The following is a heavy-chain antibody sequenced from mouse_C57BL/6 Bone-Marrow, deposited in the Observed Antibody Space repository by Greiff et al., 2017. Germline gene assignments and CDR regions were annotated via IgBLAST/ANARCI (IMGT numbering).Heavy chain of an antibody. CDR3: AGGRSWFAY. V-gene: IGHV4-1*01. CDR1: GVDFSRYW. Sequence: APGGVDFSRYWMSWVRRAPGKGLEWIGEINPDSSTINYAPSLKDKFIISRDNAKNTLYLQMSKVRSEDTALYYCAGGRSWFAYWGQGTLVTVSA. J-gene: IGHJ3*01. CDR2: INPDSSTI.